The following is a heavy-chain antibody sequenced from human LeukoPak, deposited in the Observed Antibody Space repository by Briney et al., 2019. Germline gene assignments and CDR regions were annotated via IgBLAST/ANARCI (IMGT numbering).Heavy chain of an antibody. CDR3: AKDESSSGGLGHFDQ. D-gene: IGHD6-19*01. J-gene: IGHJ4*02. CDR2: VSWNSGRI. Sequence: SLSLSCAASGFSFDDSAMHWVRQAPRTGLGLDSVVSWNSGRIGYADSVKGRFTISRDNAKNSLYLQMNSLRAEDMALYDCAKDESSSGGLGHFDQWGQGTLVTVSS. CDR1: GFSFDDSA. V-gene: IGHV3-9*03.